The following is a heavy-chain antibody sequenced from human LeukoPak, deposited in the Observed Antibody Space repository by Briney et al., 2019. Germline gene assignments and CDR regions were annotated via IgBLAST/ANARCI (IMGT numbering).Heavy chain of an antibody. Sequence: SETLSLTCTVSGGSISSSSYYWGWIRQPPGKGLEWIGSIYYSGSTNYNPSLKSRVTISVDTSKNQFSLKLSSVTAADTAVYYCARRGRAAIAYWGQGTLVTVSS. CDR3: ARRGRAAIAY. V-gene: IGHV4-39*07. CDR1: GGSISSSSYY. D-gene: IGHD2-15*01. CDR2: IYYSGST. J-gene: IGHJ4*02.